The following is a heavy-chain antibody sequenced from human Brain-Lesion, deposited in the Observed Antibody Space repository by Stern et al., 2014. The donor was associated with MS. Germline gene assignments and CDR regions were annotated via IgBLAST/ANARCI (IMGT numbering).Heavy chain of an antibody. J-gene: IGHJ4*02. CDR1: GYTLPELS. D-gene: IGHD1-26*01. CDR2: FDPEDGET. V-gene: IGHV1-24*01. Sequence: VQLLESGAEVKKPGASVKVSCKVSGYTLPELSMHWVRQAPRKGLEWMGGFDPEDGETIYAQKFQGRVTMTEDTSTDTAYMELSSLRSEDTAVYYCATLSPGAGGNYYRHFDYWGQGTLVTVSS. CDR3: ATLSPGAGGNYYRHFDY.